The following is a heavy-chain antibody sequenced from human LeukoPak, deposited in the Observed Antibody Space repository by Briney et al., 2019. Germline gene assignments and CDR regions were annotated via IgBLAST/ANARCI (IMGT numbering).Heavy chain of an antibody. J-gene: IGHJ5*02. CDR1: GFTFSSYS. CDR3: AGPLGYCSSTSCYP. Sequence: GGFLRLSCAASGFTFSSYSMNWVRQAPGKGLEWVSSISSSSSYIYYADSVKGRFTISRDNAKNSLYLQMNSLRAEDTAVYYCAGPLGYCSSTSCYPWGQGTLVTVSS. V-gene: IGHV3-21*01. CDR2: ISSSSSYI. D-gene: IGHD2-2*01.